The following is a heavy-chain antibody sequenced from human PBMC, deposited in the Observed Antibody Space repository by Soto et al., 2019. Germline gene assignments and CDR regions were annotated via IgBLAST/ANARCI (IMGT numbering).Heavy chain of an antibody. CDR1: GCTFVGYA. J-gene: IGHJ4*02. CDR3: ALPEGYSYKFDY. V-gene: IGHV3-23*01. D-gene: IGHD5-18*01. Sequence: PVGALRLSWAASGCTFVGYAMSWVRQAPGKGLEWVSTISGSANSTSYADSVKGRFTIARDNSKNPLYLQMNSLRAEDTAVYYCALPEGYSYKFDYWGQGTLVTVSS. CDR2: ISGSANST.